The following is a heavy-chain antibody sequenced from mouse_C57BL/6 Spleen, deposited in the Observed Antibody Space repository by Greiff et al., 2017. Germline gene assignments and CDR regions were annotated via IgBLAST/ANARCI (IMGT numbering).Heavy chain of an antibody. J-gene: IGHJ1*03. CDR3: AYDSSGYWYFDV. D-gene: IGHD3-2*02. CDR2: IDPGDGDT. V-gene: IGHV1-80*01. Sequence: QVQLQQSGAELVKPGASVKISCKASGYAFSSYWMNWVKQRPGKGLEWIGQIDPGDGDTNYNGKFKGKATLTADKSSSTAYMQLSSLTSEDSAVYFCAYDSSGYWYFDVWGTGTTVTVSS. CDR1: GYAFSSYW.